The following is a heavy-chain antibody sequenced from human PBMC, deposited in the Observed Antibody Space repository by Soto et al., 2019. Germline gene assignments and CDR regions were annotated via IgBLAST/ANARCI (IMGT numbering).Heavy chain of an antibody. CDR1: GGSVSSGSYY. Sequence: QVQLQESGPGLVKPSETLSLTCTVSGGSVSSGSYYWSWIRQPPGKGLEWIGYIYYSGSTNYNPSLKSRVTISVDTSKNQFSLKLSSVTAADTAVYYCARAETTGGWFDPWGQGTLVPVSS. CDR3: ARAETTGGWFDP. J-gene: IGHJ5*02. D-gene: IGHD4-17*01. CDR2: IYYSGST. V-gene: IGHV4-61*01.